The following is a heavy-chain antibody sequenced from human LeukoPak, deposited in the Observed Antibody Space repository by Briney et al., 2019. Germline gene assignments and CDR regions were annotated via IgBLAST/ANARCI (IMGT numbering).Heavy chain of an antibody. CDR2: INHSGST. J-gene: IGHJ4*02. D-gene: IGHD1-26*01. Sequence: SETLSLTCAVYGGSFSGYYWSWIRQPPGKGLEWIGEINHSGSTNYNPSLKSRVTISVDTSENQFSLKLSSVTAADTAVYYCARSGGSGTYYDGSFDYWGQGTLVTVSS. CDR1: GGSFSGYY. CDR3: ARSGGSGTYYDGSFDY. V-gene: IGHV4-34*01.